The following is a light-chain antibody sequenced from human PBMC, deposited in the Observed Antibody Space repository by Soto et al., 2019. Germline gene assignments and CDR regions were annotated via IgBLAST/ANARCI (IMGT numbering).Light chain of an antibody. J-gene: IGKJ1*01. CDR2: NAS. CDR1: QSVSSY. Sequence: EIVFTQSPATLSLSPGERATLSCWASQSVSSYLAWYQQKPGQAPRLLIYNASNRATGIPARFSGSGSGTDFTLTISSLEPEDFAVYYCQQRSNWPWTFGQGTKVDI. CDR3: QQRSNWPWT. V-gene: IGKV3-11*01.